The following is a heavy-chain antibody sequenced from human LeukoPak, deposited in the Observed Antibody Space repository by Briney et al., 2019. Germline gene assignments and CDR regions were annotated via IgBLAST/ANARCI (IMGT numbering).Heavy chain of an antibody. CDR3: ARVSDWFDP. D-gene: IGHD1-26*01. Sequence: PSETLSLTCTVSGGSISSSSYYWGWIRQPPGKGLEWIGEINHSGSTNYNPSLKSRVTISVDTSKNQFSLKLSSVTAADTAVYYCARVSDWFDPWGQGTLVTVSS. CDR2: INHSGST. V-gene: IGHV4-39*07. CDR1: GGSISSSSYY. J-gene: IGHJ5*02.